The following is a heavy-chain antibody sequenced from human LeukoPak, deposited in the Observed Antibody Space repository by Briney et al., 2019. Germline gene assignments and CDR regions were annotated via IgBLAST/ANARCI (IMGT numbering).Heavy chain of an antibody. CDR1: GGPISGYY. CDR3: AREYSSFEY. Sequence: SETLSLTCTVSGGPISGYYWHWIRQPPGMGLEWIGYINYSGSTDYNPSLKSRVTISVDTSKNQFSLNLRSVTAADTAVYYCAREYSSFEYWGQGILVTVSS. CDR2: INYSGST. D-gene: IGHD3-22*01. J-gene: IGHJ4*02. V-gene: IGHV4-59*01.